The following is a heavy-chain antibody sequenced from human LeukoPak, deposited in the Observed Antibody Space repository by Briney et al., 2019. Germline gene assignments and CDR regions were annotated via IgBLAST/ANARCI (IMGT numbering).Heavy chain of an antibody. J-gene: IGHJ6*03. CDR2: IYYSGST. Sequence: PSETLSLTCTVSGGSISSSSYYWGWIRQPPGKGLEWIGSIYYSGSTYYNPSLKSRLTISVDTSKNQFSLKLSSVTAADTAVYYCARDRYYYGSGSYYYYYYMDVWGKGTTVTISS. D-gene: IGHD3-10*01. CDR3: ARDRYYYGSGSYYYYYYMDV. V-gene: IGHV4-39*07. CDR1: GGSISSSSYY.